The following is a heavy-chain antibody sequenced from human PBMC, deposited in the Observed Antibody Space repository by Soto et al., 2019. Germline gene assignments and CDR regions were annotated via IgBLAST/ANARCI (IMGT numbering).Heavy chain of an antibody. CDR2: IKQDGSEK. D-gene: IGHD4-17*01. Sequence: GGSLRLSCAASGFTFSSYWMSWVRQAPGKGLEWVANIKQDGSEKYYVDSVKGRFTISRDNAKNSLYLQMNSLRAEDTAVYYCARWFYGDYLEGFDYWGQGTLVTVSS. J-gene: IGHJ4*02. V-gene: IGHV3-7*01. CDR1: GFTFSSYW. CDR3: ARWFYGDYLEGFDY.